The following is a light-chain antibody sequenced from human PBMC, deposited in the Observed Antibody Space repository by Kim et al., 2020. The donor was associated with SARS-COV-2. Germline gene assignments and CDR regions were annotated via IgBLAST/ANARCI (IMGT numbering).Light chain of an antibody. CDR1: VLAKKY. J-gene: IGLJ2*01. CDR2: KDT. CDR3: YSYSAAGEPL. V-gene: IGLV3-27*01. Sequence: SYELTQPSSVSVSPGQTARITCSGDVLAKKYARWFQQKPGQAPVLVIYKDTERPSGIPERFSGSSSWTTVTLTISGAQVGDEGDYYCYSYSAAGEPLLGGGTQLTVL.